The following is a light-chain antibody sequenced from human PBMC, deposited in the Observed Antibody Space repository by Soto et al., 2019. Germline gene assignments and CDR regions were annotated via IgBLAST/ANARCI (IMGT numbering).Light chain of an antibody. CDR3: QTWGTGIRV. V-gene: IGLV4-69*01. CDR2: LNSDGSH. CDR1: SGHSSYA. Sequence: QLVLTQSPSASASLGASVKLTCTLSSGHSSYAIAWHQQQPEKGPRYLMKLNSDGSHSTGDGIPDRFSGSSSGAERYLTISSLQSEDEADYYWQTWGTGIRVFGGGTKLTVL. J-gene: IGLJ3*02.